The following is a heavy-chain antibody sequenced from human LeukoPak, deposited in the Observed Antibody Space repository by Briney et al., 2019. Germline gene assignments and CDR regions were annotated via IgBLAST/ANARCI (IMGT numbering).Heavy chain of an antibody. CDR3: ARDGNGSYEGSGYFSY. J-gene: IGHJ4*01. D-gene: IGHD1-26*01. CDR2: IYYSGST. V-gene: IGHV4-30-4*08. CDR1: GGSISSGDYY. Sequence: SQTLSLTCTVSGGSISSGDYYWSWIRQPPGKGLEWIGYIYYSGSTYYNPSLKSRVTISVATTENQFSLKLSSVTAAVTAVYYCARDGNGSYEGSGYFSYWGQGTLVTVYS.